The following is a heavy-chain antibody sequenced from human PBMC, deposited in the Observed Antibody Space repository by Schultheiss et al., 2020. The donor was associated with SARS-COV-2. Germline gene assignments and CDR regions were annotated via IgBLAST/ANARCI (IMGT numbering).Heavy chain of an antibody. CDR1: GFTFDDYA. J-gene: IGHJ6*02. CDR3: AKGLGTTSQSYYYGMDV. V-gene: IGHV3-43D*03. D-gene: IGHD1-7*01. CDR2: ISWDGGST. Sequence: GGSLRLSCAASGFTFDDYAMHWVRQAPGKGLEWVSLISWDGGSTYYADSVKGRFTISRDNSKNSLYLQMNSLRAEDTALYYCAKGLGTTSQSYYYGMDVWGQGTTVTVSS.